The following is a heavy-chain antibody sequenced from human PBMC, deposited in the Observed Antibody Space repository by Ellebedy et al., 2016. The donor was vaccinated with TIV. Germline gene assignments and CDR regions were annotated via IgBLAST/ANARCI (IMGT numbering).Heavy chain of an antibody. V-gene: IGHV1-3*01. D-gene: IGHD5-24*01. CDR3: ARDQRDGYNFFDY. J-gene: IGHJ4*02. CDR1: GYTFTSYA. CDR2: INAGNGNT. Sequence: AASVKVSCKASGYTFTSYAMHWVRQAPGQRLEWMGWINAGNGNTKYSQKFQGRVTITRDTSASTAYMELSSLRSEDTAVYYCARDQRDGYNFFDYWGQGTLVTVSS.